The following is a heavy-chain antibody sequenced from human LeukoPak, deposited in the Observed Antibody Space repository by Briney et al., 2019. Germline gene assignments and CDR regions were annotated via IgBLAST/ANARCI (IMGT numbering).Heavy chain of an antibody. Sequence: PGGSLRLSCAASGFAFSSYEMNWVRQAPGKGLEWVSYISSSGSTIYYADSVKGRFTISRDNAKNSLYLQMNSLRAEDTAVYYCARDSCSGGSCYDWFDPWGQGTLVTVSS. CDR3: ARDSCSGGSCYDWFDP. D-gene: IGHD2-15*01. J-gene: IGHJ5*02. V-gene: IGHV3-48*03. CDR1: GFAFSSYE. CDR2: ISSSGSTI.